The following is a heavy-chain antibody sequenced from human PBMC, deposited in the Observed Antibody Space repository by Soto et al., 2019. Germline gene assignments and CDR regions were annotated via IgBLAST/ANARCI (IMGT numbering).Heavy chain of an antibody. Sequence: SGPTLVNPTQTLTLTCTFSGFSLSTSGVGVGWIRQPPGKALEWLALIYWDDDKRYSPSLKSRLTITKYTSKNQVVLTMTNMDPVDTATYYCAHTYCSGGSCYSGCTMYYYYYMDVWGKGTTVTVSS. CDR1: GFSLSTSGVG. J-gene: IGHJ6*03. CDR2: IYWDDDK. CDR3: AHTYCSGGSCYSGCTMYYYYYMDV. D-gene: IGHD2-15*01. V-gene: IGHV2-5*02.